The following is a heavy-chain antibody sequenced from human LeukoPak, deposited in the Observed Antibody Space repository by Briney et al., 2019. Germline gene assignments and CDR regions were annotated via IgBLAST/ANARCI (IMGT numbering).Heavy chain of an antibody. J-gene: IGHJ2*01. Sequence: PSETLSLTCTVSGDSINNYYWSWIRQPPGEGLEYIGYIYYSGSTNYNPSLESRVTMSVDTSKNQFSLKLSSVTVADTAVYYCARPYYYGSGNYYNWYLDLWGRGTLVTVSS. CDR2: IYYSGST. CDR3: ARPYYYGSGNYYNWYLDL. D-gene: IGHD3-10*01. CDR1: GDSINNYY. V-gene: IGHV4-59*01.